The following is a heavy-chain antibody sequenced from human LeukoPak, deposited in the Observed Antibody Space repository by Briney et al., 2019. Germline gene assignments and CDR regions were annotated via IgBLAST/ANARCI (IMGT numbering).Heavy chain of an antibody. Sequence: GGSLRLSRAASGFTFTNSAMTWVRQAPGKGLEWVSTVSGSGGNTYYADSVKGRFTISRDNSENTLYLQMNSLRAQDTAVYYCAKSLAVPGSPDYWGQGTLATVSS. D-gene: IGHD6-19*01. CDR2: VSGSGGNT. J-gene: IGHJ4*02. CDR1: GFTFTNSA. CDR3: AKSLAVPGSPDY. V-gene: IGHV3-23*01.